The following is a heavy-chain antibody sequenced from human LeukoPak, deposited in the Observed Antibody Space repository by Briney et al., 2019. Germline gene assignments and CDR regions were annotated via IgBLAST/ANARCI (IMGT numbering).Heavy chain of an antibody. D-gene: IGHD3-22*01. V-gene: IGHV5-51*01. Sequence: GESLQISCTASGYIFANYWIGWVRQMPGKGLEWMGIIYPGDSDTKYSPSFQGQVTISADKSINTAYLQWSSLKASDTAMYYCARLDYFANSGTDYWGQATLVTVSS. CDR3: ARLDYFANSGTDY. J-gene: IGHJ4*02. CDR1: GYIFANYW. CDR2: IYPGDSDT.